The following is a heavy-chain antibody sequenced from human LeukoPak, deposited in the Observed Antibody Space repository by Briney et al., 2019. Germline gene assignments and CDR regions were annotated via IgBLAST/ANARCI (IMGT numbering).Heavy chain of an antibody. CDR3: AKTYRNNDQTFDY. Sequence: GGSLRLSCAASGLSFSNSGMNWVRQAPGKGLEWVSHISADGGILYYADSVKGRFTISRDNSKNSLFLQMSSLRAEDTAVYCCAKTYRNNDQTFDYWGQGALVTVSS. CDR2: ISADGGIL. J-gene: IGHJ4*02. V-gene: IGHV3-48*04. CDR1: GLSFSNSG. D-gene: IGHD1/OR15-1a*01.